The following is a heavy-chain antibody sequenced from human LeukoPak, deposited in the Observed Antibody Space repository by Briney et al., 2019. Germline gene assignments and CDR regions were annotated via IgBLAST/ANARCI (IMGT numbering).Heavy chain of an antibody. CDR3: ARDEAIFGAGYYYGMDV. J-gene: IGHJ6*02. CDR1: GGSISSGGHY. Sequence: SETLSLTCTVSGGSISSGGHYWSWIRQRPGKGLEWIGYINYSGSTYYNPSLKSRVSISLDTSQNHFSLRLSSVTAADTAVYYCARDEAIFGAGYYYGMDVWGQGTTVTVSS. D-gene: IGHD3-3*01. CDR2: INYSGST. V-gene: IGHV4-31*03.